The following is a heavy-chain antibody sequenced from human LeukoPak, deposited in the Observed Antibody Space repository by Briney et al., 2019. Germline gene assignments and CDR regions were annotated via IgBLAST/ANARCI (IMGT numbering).Heavy chain of an antibody. CDR1: GYTFTSYD. CDR3: ARGPSMVVTHGDY. CDR2: MNTNSGNT. Sequence: GASVKVSCKASGYTFTSYDINWVRQATGQGLEWMGWMNTNSGNTDYAQKFQGRVTMTRNTSISTAYMELSSLRSEDTAVYYCARGPSMVVTHGDYWGQGTLVTVSS. D-gene: IGHD4-23*01. J-gene: IGHJ4*02. V-gene: IGHV1-8*01.